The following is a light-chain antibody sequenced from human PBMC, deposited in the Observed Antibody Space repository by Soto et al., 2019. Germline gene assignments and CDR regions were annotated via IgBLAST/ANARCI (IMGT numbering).Light chain of an antibody. CDR1: QSVSSN. Sequence: EIVMTQSPATLSVSPGERPTLSCRASQSVSSNLAWYQQKRGQPPRLLIYGASTRATGIPARFSGSGSGTEFTLTIRSLQSEDFAVYYCHQYNNWPLTFGGGTKVEIK. J-gene: IGKJ4*01. V-gene: IGKV3-15*01. CDR2: GAS. CDR3: HQYNNWPLT.